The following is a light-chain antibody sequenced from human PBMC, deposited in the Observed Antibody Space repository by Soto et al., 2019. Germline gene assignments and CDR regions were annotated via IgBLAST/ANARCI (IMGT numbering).Light chain of an antibody. Sequence: EIVLTQSPGTLSLSPGERATLSCRASQSVSSNSLAWYQHKSGQPPRLLIYAASRRATGIPDRFSGSGSGTDFTLTISPLEPEDFAIYYCHQFGSSPPRTFGQGTKVEIK. CDR3: HQFGSSPPRT. CDR2: AAS. V-gene: IGKV3-20*01. J-gene: IGKJ1*01. CDR1: QSVSSNS.